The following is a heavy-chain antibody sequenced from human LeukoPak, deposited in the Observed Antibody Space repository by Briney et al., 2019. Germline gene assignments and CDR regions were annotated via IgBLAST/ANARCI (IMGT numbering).Heavy chain of an antibody. D-gene: IGHD3-22*01. V-gene: IGHV4-34*01. J-gene: IGHJ5*02. Sequence: PSETLSLTCAVYGGSFSGYYWSWIRQPPGKGLEWIGEINHSGSTNYNPSLKSRVTISVDTSKNQFSLKLSSVTAADTAVYYCARDAYYYDSSGYKNWFDPWGQGTLVTVSS. CDR1: GGSFSGYY. CDR3: ARDAYYYDSSGYKNWFDP. CDR2: INHSGST.